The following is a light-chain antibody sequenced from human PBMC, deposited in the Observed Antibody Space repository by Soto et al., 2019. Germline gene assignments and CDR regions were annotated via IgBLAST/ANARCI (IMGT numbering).Light chain of an antibody. CDR1: QSVLYSSNNKNH. CDR2: WAS. J-gene: IGKJ1*01. CDR3: QHKAT. Sequence: DIVMTQSPDSLAVSLGERATINCKSSQSVLYSSNNKNHLAGYQQKPGQPPTLLIYWASTRQSGVPDRFSGSGYGTDFTLTISSLQAEGVAVYYCQHKATFGQGTKVEIK. V-gene: IGKV4-1*01.